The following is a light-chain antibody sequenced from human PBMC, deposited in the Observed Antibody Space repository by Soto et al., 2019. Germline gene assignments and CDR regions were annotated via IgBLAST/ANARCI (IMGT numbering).Light chain of an antibody. CDR2: EVS. CDR1: SSDVGGYNY. Sequence: QSALTQPPSASGSPGQSVTISCTGTSSDVGGYNYVSWNQQHPGKAPKLMIYEVSRRPSGVPDRFSGSKSGNTASLTVSGLQAEDEADYYCSSYAGSNNLVFGTGTMLTVL. V-gene: IGLV2-8*01. J-gene: IGLJ1*01. CDR3: SSYAGSNNLV.